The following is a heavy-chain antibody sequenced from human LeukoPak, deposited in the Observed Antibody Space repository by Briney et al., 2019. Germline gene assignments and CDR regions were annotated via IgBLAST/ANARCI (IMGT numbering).Heavy chain of an antibody. V-gene: IGHV3-20*04. CDR3: ASQEGGMAVAGYFDY. CDR1: GFTFSSYS. D-gene: IGHD6-19*01. Sequence: AGGSLRLSCAASGFTFSSYSMSWVRQAPGKGLEWVSGINWNGGSTGYADSVKGRFTISRDNAKNSLYLQMNSLRAEDTALYYCASQEGGMAVAGYFDYWGQGTLVTVSS. J-gene: IGHJ4*02. CDR2: INWNGGST.